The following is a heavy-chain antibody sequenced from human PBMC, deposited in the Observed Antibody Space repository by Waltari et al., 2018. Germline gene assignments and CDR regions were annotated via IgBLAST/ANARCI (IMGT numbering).Heavy chain of an antibody. CDR1: GYTFTSYD. CDR2: MNPNSGNT. D-gene: IGHD3-3*01. J-gene: IGHJ4*02. CDR3: ARVGTIFGVVIIRGDY. Sequence: QVQLVQSGAEVKKPGASVKVSCKASGYTFTSYDINWVRQATGQGLEWMGWMNPNSGNTGYAQKFQGRVTMTRNTSISTAYMELSSLRSEDTAVYYCARVGTIFGVVIIRGDYWGQGTLVTVSS. V-gene: IGHV1-8*01.